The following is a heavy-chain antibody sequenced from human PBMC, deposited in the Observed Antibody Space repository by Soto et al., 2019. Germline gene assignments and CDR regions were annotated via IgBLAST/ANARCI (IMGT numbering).Heavy chain of an antibody. Sequence: PGGSLGLSCAASGFTFSNYVMSWVRQAPGKGLEWVSSISGSGDNTYYADSVKGRFTISRDNSKNTLFLQMNSLRAEDTAVYYCAKLPLVLALVFDYWGQGTLVTVSS. CDR1: GFTFSNYV. J-gene: IGHJ4*02. CDR3: AKLPLVLALVFDY. V-gene: IGHV3-23*01. CDR2: ISGSGDNT.